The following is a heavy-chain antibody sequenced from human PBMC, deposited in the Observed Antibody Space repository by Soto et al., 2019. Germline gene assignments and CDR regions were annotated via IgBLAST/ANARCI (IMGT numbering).Heavy chain of an antibody. Sequence: FGGGWVSKKHGEGLEWMGVIYPGDSTTKYSPSFQGQVTISADKPLSTAYLQWTNLKASDTAMYYCARHTSACDSYFFFYTDVWGKGTTVT. CDR2: IYPGDSTT. CDR3: ARHTSACDSYFFFYTDV. V-gene: IGHV5-51*01. D-gene: IGHD6-19*01. CDR1: FG. J-gene: IGHJ6*03.